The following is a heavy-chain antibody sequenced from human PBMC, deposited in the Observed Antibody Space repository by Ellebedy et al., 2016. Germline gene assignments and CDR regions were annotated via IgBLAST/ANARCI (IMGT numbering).Heavy chain of an antibody. D-gene: IGHD3-22*01. V-gene: IGHV3-74*01. J-gene: IGHJ6*03. CDR1: GFTLSDYW. CDR3: ARGEWDGRTVVVTTDYESAHFMDV. Sequence: GESLKISXAASGFTLSDYWMYWVRQVPGKGLVWVSRVNSDGSSTSYADSVKGRFTISRDNAKNTLYLQMNSLRAEDTAVYFCARGEWDGRTVVVTTDYESAHFMDVWGKGTTVTVAS. CDR2: VNSDGSST.